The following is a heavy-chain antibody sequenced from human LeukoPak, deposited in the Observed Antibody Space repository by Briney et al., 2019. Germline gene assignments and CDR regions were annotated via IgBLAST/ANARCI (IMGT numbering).Heavy chain of an antibody. Sequence: GASVKVSCKASGYTFTSYFMHWVRQAPGQGLEWMGIINPSGGSTSYAQKFQGRVTMTRDTSTSTVYMELSSLRSKDTAVYYCARGVLYYYDSSGYYFEYFQHWGQGTLVTVSS. CDR1: GYTFTSYF. V-gene: IGHV1-46*01. CDR3: ARGVLYYYDSSGYYFEYFQH. J-gene: IGHJ1*01. D-gene: IGHD3-22*01. CDR2: INPSGGST.